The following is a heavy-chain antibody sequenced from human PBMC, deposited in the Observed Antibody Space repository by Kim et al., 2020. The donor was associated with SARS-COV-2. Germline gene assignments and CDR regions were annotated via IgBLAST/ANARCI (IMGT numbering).Heavy chain of an antibody. D-gene: IGHD3-3*01. J-gene: IGHJ2*01. Sequence: NASPKTRATLSVDTSKNQFSLRLSSVTAADTAVYYCARHPSYELWSGFFDLWGRGTLVTVSS. V-gene: IGHV4-39*01. CDR3: ARHPSYELWSGFFDL.